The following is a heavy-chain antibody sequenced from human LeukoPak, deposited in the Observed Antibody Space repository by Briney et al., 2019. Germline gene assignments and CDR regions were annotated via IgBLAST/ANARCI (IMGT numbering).Heavy chain of an antibody. CDR3: AKDIRGASYGTDY. D-gene: IGHD5-18*01. J-gene: IGHJ4*02. Sequence: PGGSLRLSYAASGFTFSNCAMSWVRQAPGKGLEWVSAVSDGGDTTYYADSVKGRFTISRDNSKNTVYLQMNSLRAEDTAVYYCAKDIRGASYGTDYWGQGTLVTVSS. CDR2: VSDGGDTT. CDR1: GFTFSNCA. V-gene: IGHV3-23*01.